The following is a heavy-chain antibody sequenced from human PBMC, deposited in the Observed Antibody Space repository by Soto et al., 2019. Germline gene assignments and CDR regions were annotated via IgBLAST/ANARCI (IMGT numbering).Heavy chain of an antibody. V-gene: IGHV4-59*01. CDR3: ARYRREAVAGYTLDN. CDR1: GGSISSNY. J-gene: IGHJ4*02. Sequence: ETLSLTCTVSGGSISSNYWTWIRQPPGKGLEWIGYVYNSGSTNHNPSLKSRVTISEDTSKSQFSLKVNSMTAADTAVYYCARYRREAVAGYTLDNWGQGILVTVSS. CDR2: VYNSGST. D-gene: IGHD6-13*01.